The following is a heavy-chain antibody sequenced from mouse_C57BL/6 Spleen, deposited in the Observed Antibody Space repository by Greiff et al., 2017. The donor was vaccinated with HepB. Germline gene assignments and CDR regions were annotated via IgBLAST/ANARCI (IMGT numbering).Heavy chain of an antibody. D-gene: IGHD2-1*01. J-gene: IGHJ1*03. CDR1: GFSLTSYA. CDR3: ASIPLYGNWYFDV. Sequence: VKVVESGPGLVAPSQSLSITCTVSGFSLTSYAISLVRQPPGKGLEWLGVIWTGGGTNYNSALKSRLSISKDNSKSQVFLKMNSLQTDDTARYYCASIPLYGNWYFDVWGTGTTVTVSS. V-gene: IGHV2-9-1*01. CDR2: IWTGGGT.